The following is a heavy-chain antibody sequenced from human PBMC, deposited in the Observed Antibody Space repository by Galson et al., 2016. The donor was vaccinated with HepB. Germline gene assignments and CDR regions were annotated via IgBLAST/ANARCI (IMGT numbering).Heavy chain of an antibody. J-gene: IGHJ4*02. CDR1: GYTFTSYD. V-gene: IGHV1-18*04. CDR2: ISAYSGDT. CDR3: ARVSQAFSSSWFGDY. Sequence: SVKVSCKASGYTFTSYDIIWVRQAPGQGLEWMGWISAYSGDTNYAQKVQGRVTMTTDTSTSTAYMELKSLKSDDTAVYYCARVSQAFSSSWFGDYWGQGTLVTVSS. D-gene: IGHD6-13*01.